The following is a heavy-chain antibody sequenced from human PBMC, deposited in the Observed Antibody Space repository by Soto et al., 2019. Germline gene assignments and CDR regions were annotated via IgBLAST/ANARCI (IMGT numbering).Heavy chain of an antibody. J-gene: IGHJ5*02. CDR3: ARDRGITGTFFGFDP. V-gene: IGHV4-31*03. Sequence: PSETLSLTCTVSGGSISSGGYYWSWIRQHPGKGLEWIGYIYYSGSTYYNPSLKSRVTISVDTSKNQFSLKLSSVTAADTAVYYCARDRGITGTFFGFDPWGKGTLVTVYS. CDR1: GGSISSGGYY. D-gene: IGHD1-20*01. CDR2: IYYSGST.